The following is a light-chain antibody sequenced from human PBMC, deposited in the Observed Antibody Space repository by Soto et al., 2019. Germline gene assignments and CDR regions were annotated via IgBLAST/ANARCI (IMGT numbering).Light chain of an antibody. CDR3: QQYGSSPLT. Sequence: EIVMTQSPATLSVSPGERATLSCRASQSVSSNLAWYQQKPGQAPRLLIYGASTRATGIPARFSGSGSGTEFTLTISSLQSEDFAVYHCQQYGSSPLTVGGGTKVDIK. CDR2: GAS. J-gene: IGKJ4*01. V-gene: IGKV3-15*01. CDR1: QSVSSN.